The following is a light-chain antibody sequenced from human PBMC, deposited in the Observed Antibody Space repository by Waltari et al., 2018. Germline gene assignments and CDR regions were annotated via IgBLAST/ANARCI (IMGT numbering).Light chain of an antibody. CDR2: NTN. CDR3: MLYMGSGIWV. J-gene: IGLJ2*01. V-gene: IGLV8-61*01. Sequence: TVVTQEPSLSVSPGGTVTLTCGLSSCSVSTSNYPSWYQQTPGQTPRTLIYNTNTRPSGVPDRFSGSILGYKAALTITGAQADDESEYFCMLYMGSGIWVFGGGTRLTVL. CDR1: SCSVSTSNY.